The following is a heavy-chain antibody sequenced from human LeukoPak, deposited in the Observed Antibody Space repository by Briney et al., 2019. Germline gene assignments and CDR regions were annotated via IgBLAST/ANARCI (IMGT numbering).Heavy chain of an antibody. Sequence: PGGSLRLSCAASGFTFSSYAMSWVRQAPGKGLEWVSAISGSGGSTYYADSVKGRFTISRDNAKNSLYLQMNSLRAEDTAVYYCARGAAAGTNYYYYYGMDVWGQGTTVTVSS. CDR1: GFTFSSYA. CDR3: ARGAAAGTNYYYYYGMDV. CDR2: ISGSGGST. J-gene: IGHJ6*02. D-gene: IGHD6-13*01. V-gene: IGHV3-23*01.